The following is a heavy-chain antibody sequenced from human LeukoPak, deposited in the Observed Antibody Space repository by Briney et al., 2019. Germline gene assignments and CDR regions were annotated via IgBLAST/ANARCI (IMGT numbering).Heavy chain of an antibody. CDR1: GFTFSYYY. CDR2: ISGSGSTI. J-gene: IGHJ6*03. CDR3: ARALLYSSVWRYYYYMDV. V-gene: IGHV3-11*04. D-gene: IGHD6-19*01. Sequence: GGSLRLSCAASGFTFSYYYMSWIRQVPGKGLEWVSYISGSGSTIYYADSVKGRFTISRDNAKNSLYLQMNSLRAEAPAVYYCARALLYSSVWRYYYYMDVWGKGTTVTVSS.